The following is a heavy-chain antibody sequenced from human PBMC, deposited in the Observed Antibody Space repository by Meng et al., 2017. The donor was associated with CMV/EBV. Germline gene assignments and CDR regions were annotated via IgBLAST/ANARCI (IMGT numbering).Heavy chain of an antibody. CDR3: ATTTNGCFDN. CDR1: GFNSNAYW. V-gene: IGHV3-7*01. CDR2: IKQDGTEK. Sequence: GGSLRLSCVASGFNSNAYWMTWVRQVPGKALEWVANIKQDGTEKYYVPSVKGRFIISRDNAKSSLYLQMNDLRVEDKAVYYCATTTNGCFDNWGQGALVTVSS. D-gene: IGHD2-8*01. J-gene: IGHJ4*02.